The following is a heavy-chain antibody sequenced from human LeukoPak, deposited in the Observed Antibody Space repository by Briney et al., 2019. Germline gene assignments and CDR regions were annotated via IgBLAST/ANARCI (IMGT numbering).Heavy chain of an antibody. J-gene: IGHJ5*02. D-gene: IGHD6-19*01. V-gene: IGHV1-2*02. CDR2: INPNSGGT. Sequence: ASVKVSCKASGYTFTGYYMHWVRQAPGQGLEWMGWINPNSGGTNYAQKFQGRVTMTRDTSISTAYMELSRLRSDDTAVYYCARGLSISSGWYLFNWFDPWGQGTLVTVSS. CDR1: GYTFTGYY. CDR3: ARGLSISSGWYLFNWFDP.